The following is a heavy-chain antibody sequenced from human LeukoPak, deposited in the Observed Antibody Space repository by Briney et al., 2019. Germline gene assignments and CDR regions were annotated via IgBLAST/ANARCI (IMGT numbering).Heavy chain of an antibody. Sequence: GRSLRLSCAASGFTFSSYGVHWVRQAPGRGLEWVTFIQYDGNNKYYADSVKGRFTISRDNSKNTLYLQMNSLRAEDTAVYYCAKDSANSREFDYWGQGTLVTVSS. V-gene: IGHV3-30*02. CDR3: AKDSANSREFDY. D-gene: IGHD4-23*01. CDR2: IQYDGNNK. CDR1: GFTFSSYG. J-gene: IGHJ4*02.